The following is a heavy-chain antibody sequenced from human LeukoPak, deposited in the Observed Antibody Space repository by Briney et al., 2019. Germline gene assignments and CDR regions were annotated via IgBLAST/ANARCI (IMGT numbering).Heavy chain of an antibody. CDR3: AKGASIHVTGPDF. CDR2: IIDSGGT. D-gene: IGHD3-9*01. CDR1: GFTLSSFR. V-gene: IGHV3-23*01. J-gene: IGHJ4*02. Sequence: GGSLRLFCAASGFTLSSFRMSWVRQAPGKGLEWVSRIIDSGGTNYADSVKGRFTISRDNSKNTLYLQMNSLRVEDTAVYYCAKGASIHVTGPDFWGPGTLVTVSS.